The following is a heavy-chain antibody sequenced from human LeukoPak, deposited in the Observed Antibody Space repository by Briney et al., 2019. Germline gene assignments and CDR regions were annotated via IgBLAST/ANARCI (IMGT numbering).Heavy chain of an antibody. CDR1: GFTFSSNW. D-gene: IGHD3-22*01. V-gene: IGHV3-23*01. Sequence: GGSLRLSCAVSGFTFSSNWMSWVRQAPGKGLEWVSAISGSGGSTYYADSVKGRFTISRDNSKNTLYLQMNSLRAEDTAVYYCAKAITMIVVVPSYYFDYWGQGTLVTVSS. J-gene: IGHJ4*02. CDR3: AKAITMIVVVPSYYFDY. CDR2: ISGSGGST.